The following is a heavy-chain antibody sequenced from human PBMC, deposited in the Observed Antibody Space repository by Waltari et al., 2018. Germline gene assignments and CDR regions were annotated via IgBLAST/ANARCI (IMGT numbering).Heavy chain of an antibody. CDR2: IYHSGRT. V-gene: IGHV4-38-2*01. J-gene: IGHJ3*02. CDR1: GYSISSGYY. D-gene: IGHD6-6*01. CDR3: ARGGSSYAFDI. Sequence: QVQLQESGPGLVKPSETLSLTCAVSGYSISSGYYWGWIRQPPGKGLEWIGSIYHSGRTYYNPSLKSRVTISVDTSKNQFSLKLSSVTAADTAVYYCARGGSSYAFDIWGQGTMVTVSS.